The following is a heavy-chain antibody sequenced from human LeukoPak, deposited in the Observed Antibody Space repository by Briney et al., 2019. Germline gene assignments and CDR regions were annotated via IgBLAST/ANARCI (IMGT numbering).Heavy chain of an antibody. CDR2: IKQDGSEK. Sequence: GGSLRLFCSASGFTLSSYWMSWVRQAPGKGLEWVANIKQDGSEKYYVDSVKGRFTISRDNAKNSLYLQMNSLRAEDTAVYYCATSVGDGYDSNWGQGTLVTVSS. CDR1: GFTLSSYW. CDR3: ATSVGDGYDSN. J-gene: IGHJ4*02. D-gene: IGHD5-12*01. V-gene: IGHV3-7*02.